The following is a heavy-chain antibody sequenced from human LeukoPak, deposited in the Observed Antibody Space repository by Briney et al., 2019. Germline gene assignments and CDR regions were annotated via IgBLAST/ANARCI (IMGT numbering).Heavy chain of an antibody. CDR3: AREGRDQLPWRTYYFDY. V-gene: IGHV1-69*13. Sequence: GASVKASCKASGGTFSSYAISWVRQAPGQGLEWMGGIIPIFGTANYAQKFQGRVTITADESTSTAYMELSSLRSEDTAVYYCAREGRDQLPWRTYYFDYWGQGTLVTVSS. D-gene: IGHD2-2*01. CDR1: GGTFSSYA. J-gene: IGHJ4*02. CDR2: IIPIFGTA.